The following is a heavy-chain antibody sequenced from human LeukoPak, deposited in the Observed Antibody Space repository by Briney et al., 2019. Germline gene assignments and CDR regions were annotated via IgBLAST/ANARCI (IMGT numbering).Heavy chain of an antibody. CDR3: AKKRPKGGIAVAGSLYFDY. CDR1: GFTFSSYA. D-gene: IGHD6-19*01. Sequence: GGPLRLSCAASGFTFSSYAMSWVRQAPGKGLEWVSAISGSGGSTYYADSVKGRFTISRDNSKNTLYLQMNSLRAEDTAVYYCAKKRPKGGIAVAGSLYFDYWGQGTLVTVSS. V-gene: IGHV3-23*01. J-gene: IGHJ4*02. CDR2: ISGSGGST.